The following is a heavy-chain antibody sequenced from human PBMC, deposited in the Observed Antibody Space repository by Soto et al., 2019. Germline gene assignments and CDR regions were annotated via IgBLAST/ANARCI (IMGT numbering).Heavy chain of an antibody. D-gene: IGHD2-15*01. CDR2: IGVSGGGT. CDR1: GFTFSSYS. CDR3: SKDVVASPSEGIDY. J-gene: IGHJ4*02. Sequence: EVQLLESGGGLVQPGGSLRLSCAASGFTFSSYSMSWVRQATGKGLEWVSAIGVSGGGTYYADSVKGRFAIPEDNSKHTLYLQMNSLPPEDTAVYYGSKDVVASPSEGIDYWCQGNLVTVSS. V-gene: IGHV3-23*01.